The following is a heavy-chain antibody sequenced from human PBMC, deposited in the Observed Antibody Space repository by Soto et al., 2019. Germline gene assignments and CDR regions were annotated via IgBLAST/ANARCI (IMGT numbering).Heavy chain of an antibody. CDR3: ARASTVVHNPPLRRGNAFDI. D-gene: IGHD2-15*01. V-gene: IGHV4-39*01. CDR2: IYYSGST. Sequence: SETLSLTCTVSGGSISSSSYYWGWIRQPPGKGLEWIGSIYYSGSTYYNPSLKSRVTISVDTSKNQFSLKLSSVTAADTAVYYCARASTVVHNPPLRRGNAFDIWGQGTMVTVSS. CDR1: GGSISSSSYY. J-gene: IGHJ3*02.